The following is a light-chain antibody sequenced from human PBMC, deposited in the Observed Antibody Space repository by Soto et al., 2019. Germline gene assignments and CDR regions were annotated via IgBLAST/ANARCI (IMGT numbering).Light chain of an antibody. CDR1: QSVSSN. CDR3: QQYDNWLTGT. CDR2: DAS. V-gene: IGKV3-15*01. Sequence: ILITQSPATLSVSPGERATLSCRASQSVSSNLAWYQQKPGQPPPLLIYDASTRANGIPARFSGGGAGAEFTLTISSMQSEDFAVYYYQQYDNWLTGTFGQGTKVDIK. J-gene: IGKJ1*01.